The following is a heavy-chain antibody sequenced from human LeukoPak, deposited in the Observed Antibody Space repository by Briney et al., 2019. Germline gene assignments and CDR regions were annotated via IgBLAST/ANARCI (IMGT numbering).Heavy chain of an antibody. CDR3: ANWNDY. V-gene: IGHV3-23*01. CDR2: ITDGGDNT. J-gene: IGHJ4*02. CDR1: GLMISDYS. Sequence: GGSLRLSCVVSGLMISDYSMNWVRQAPGKGLEWLSTITDGGDNTYYADSVKGRFTVSRDNSKNTIYLQMNSLRAEDTAMYYCANWNDYWGQGTLVTVPS. D-gene: IGHD1-1*01.